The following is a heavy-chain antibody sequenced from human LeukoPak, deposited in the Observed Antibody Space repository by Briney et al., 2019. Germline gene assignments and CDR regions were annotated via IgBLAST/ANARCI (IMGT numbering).Heavy chain of an antibody. D-gene: IGHD3-10*02. V-gene: IGHV5-51*01. CDR1: RYNFTNNW. J-gene: IGHJ4*02. Sequence: GGSLQISCQASRYNFTNNWVGWVRQMPEKGLEWMGIIYPGDADTRYSAPFKGQVTISADKSITTAYLQWGSLRASCTAMYHSMKHTHYCVCTTTKRPQPVVYWGQGTLVTVSS. CDR3: MKHTHYCVCTTTKRPQPVVY. CDR2: IYPGDADT.